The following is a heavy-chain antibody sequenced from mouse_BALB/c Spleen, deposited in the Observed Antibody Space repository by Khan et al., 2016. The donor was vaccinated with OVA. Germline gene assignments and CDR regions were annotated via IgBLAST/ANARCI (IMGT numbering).Heavy chain of an antibody. CDR2: IYPGSGST. J-gene: IGHJ3*01. V-gene: IGHV1-77*01. D-gene: IGHD2-1*01. Sequence: QVQLQQSGPELVKPGASVKMSCKASGYTFTDYIMSWVKQRTGQGLEWIGEIYPGSGSTYYNEKFKGKATLTADTSSNTAYMQLSSLTSEASAFYFCARSPYGNSFAYWGQGTLVTVSA. CDR3: ARSPYGNSFAY. CDR1: GYTFTDYI.